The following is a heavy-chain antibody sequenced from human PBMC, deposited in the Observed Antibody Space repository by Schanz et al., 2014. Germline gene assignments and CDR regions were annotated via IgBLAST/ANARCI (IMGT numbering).Heavy chain of an antibody. V-gene: IGHV1-18*01. CDR1: GYSFTDYA. CDR2: ISGYNGGT. CDR3: VRDAGWAFGDYHGMDV. J-gene: IGHJ6*02. D-gene: IGHD3-10*01. Sequence: QVQLVQSGVEVKRPGASVRVSCKASGYSFTDYAIHWVRQAPGQGLEWMGWISGYNGGTNYAPKFQDRVTMTTDTSTGITSLELRNLKSDDTAVYYCVRDAGWAFGDYHGMDVWGQGTSVTVSS.